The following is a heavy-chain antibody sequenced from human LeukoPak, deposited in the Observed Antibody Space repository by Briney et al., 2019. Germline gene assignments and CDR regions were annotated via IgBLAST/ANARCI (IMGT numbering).Heavy chain of an antibody. J-gene: IGHJ6*02. CDR2: INHSGST. CDR1: GGSFSGYY. D-gene: IGHD4-17*01. V-gene: IGHV4-34*01. Sequence: SETLSLTCAVYGGSFSGYYWSWIRQPPGKGLEWIGEINHSGSTNYNPSLKSRVTISLDTSKNQFSLKLSSVTAADTAVYYCAGVKLGGQYTVTTPKGYYYGMDVWGQGTTVTVSS. CDR3: AGVKLGGQYTVTTPKGYYYGMDV.